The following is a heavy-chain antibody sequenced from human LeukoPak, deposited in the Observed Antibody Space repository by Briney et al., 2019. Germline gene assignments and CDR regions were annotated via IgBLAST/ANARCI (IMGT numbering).Heavy chain of an antibody. J-gene: IGHJ3*02. V-gene: IGHV3-74*01. CDR2: INGDGSSI. Sequence: TGGSLRLSCAASGFTFSGYWMHWVRHAPGKGLVWVSRINGDGSSISYADSVKGRFTISRDNAKNTLYLQMNSLRAEDTAVYYCARDVSYGFDIWGQGTMVTVSS. CDR1: GFTFSGYW. CDR3: ARDVSYGFDI.